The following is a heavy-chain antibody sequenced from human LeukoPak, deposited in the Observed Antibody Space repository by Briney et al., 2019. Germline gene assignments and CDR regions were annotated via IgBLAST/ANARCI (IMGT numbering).Heavy chain of an antibody. CDR2: TYYNGKS. V-gene: IGHV4-39*07. CDR1: GCFIGSSGYF. J-gene: IGHJ4*02. D-gene: IGHD6-19*01. CDR3: ARIRPVAGTDY. Sequence: SETLSLTCTVSGCFIGSSGYFWGWIRQPPGRGLEWIGTTYYNGKSYYTPSLTSRVTISMDTSKNQFSLKLNSLTAADTAVYYCARIRPVAGTDYWGRGTLVTVSS.